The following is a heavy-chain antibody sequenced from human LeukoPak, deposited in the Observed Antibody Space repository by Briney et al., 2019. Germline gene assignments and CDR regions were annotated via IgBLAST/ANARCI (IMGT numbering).Heavy chain of an antibody. CDR1: GFTFSSYA. CDR3: ATYCGGDWAHYGMDV. CDR2: ISSSSSTI. V-gene: IGHV3-48*01. Sequence: PGGSLRLSCAASGFTFSSYAMSWVRQAPGKGLEWVSYISSSSSTIYYADSVKGRFTISRDNAKNSLYLQMNSLRAEDTAVYYCATYCGGDWAHYGMDVWGQGTTVTVSS. D-gene: IGHD2-21*02. J-gene: IGHJ6*02.